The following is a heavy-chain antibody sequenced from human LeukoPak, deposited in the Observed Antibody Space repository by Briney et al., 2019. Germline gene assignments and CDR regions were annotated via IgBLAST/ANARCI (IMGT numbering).Heavy chain of an antibody. J-gene: IGHJ4*02. CDR3: ASQHIVEGPGKY. V-gene: IGHV3-74*01. D-gene: IGHD2-21*01. CDR2: INTDGSST. CDR1: GFTFSSYW. Sequence: GGSLRLSCAASGFTFSSYWMHWVRHAPGKGLVWVSRINTDGSSTSYADSVKGRFTISRDNAKNTLYLQMDSLRAEDTAVYYCASQHIVEGPGKYWGQGTLVTVSS.